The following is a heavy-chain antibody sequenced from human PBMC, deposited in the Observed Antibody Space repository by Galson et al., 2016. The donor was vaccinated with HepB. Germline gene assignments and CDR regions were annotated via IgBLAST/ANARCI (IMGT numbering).Heavy chain of an antibody. CDR2: VSWNSGSI. CDR3: TREYDSSGTRDFDL. V-gene: IGHV3-9*01. J-gene: IGHJ2*01. CDR1: GFTFDDYA. D-gene: IGHD3-22*01. Sequence: SLRLSCAASGFTFDDYAMHWVRQAPGKGLEWVSGVSWNSGSIGYADSVKGRFTISRDNSKNTLFLQMSTLRAEDTAVYYCTREYDSSGTRDFDLWGRGTLVTVSS.